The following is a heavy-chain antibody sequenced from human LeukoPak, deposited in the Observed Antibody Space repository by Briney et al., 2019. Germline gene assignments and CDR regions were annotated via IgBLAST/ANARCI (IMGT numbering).Heavy chain of an antibody. J-gene: IGHJ4*02. Sequence: PSETLSLTCTVSGGSLRSSGHWWVWIRQPPGKGLEWIGSIHYSGKVYYNPSLKSRVTTSVDTSTDQFSLRLSSATAADTAIYYCARQSGDQSSAWYFDAWGQGTLVTVSS. CDR1: GGSLRSSGHW. CDR3: ARQSGDQSSAWYFDA. V-gene: IGHV4-39*01. D-gene: IGHD6-19*01. CDR2: IHYSGKV.